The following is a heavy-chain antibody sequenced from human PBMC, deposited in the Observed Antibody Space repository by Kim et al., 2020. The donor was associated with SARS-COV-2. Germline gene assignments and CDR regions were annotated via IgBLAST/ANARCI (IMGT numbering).Heavy chain of an antibody. Sequence: GGSLRLSCAASGFTFSSYSMNWVRQAPGKGLEWVSSISSSSSYIYYAYSVKGRFTISRYNAKNSLYLQMNSLRAKDTAAYYCSRAGQSLQCLSRWYYYY. J-gene: IGHJ6*01. CDR1: GFTFSSYS. V-gene: IGHV3-21*01. CDR3: SRAGQSLQCLSRWYYYY. CDR2: ISSSSSYI. D-gene: IGHD6-19*01.